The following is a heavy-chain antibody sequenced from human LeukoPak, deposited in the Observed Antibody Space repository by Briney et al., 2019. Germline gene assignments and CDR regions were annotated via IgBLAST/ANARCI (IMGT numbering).Heavy chain of an antibody. V-gene: IGHV3-7*01. J-gene: IGHJ4*02. CDR3: ARGGGYSYGSADY. CDR2: INPASSEK. D-gene: IGHD5-18*01. Sequence: PGGSLRLSCAASGFSFSAYWVTWVRQAPGKGLEWVANINPASSEKYYVGSVKGRFTISRDNAKNSLYLQMNSLRAEDTAVYYCARGGGYSYGSADYWGQGTLVTVSS. CDR1: GFSFSAYW.